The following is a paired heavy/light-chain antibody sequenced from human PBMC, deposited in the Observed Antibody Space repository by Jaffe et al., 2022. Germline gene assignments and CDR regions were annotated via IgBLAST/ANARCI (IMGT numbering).Light chain of an antibody. V-gene: IGLV2-14*03. CDR3: SSYASGSLVL. CDR2: NVS. J-gene: IGLJ2*01. CDR1: SSDVGGYKY. Sequence: QSALTQPASVSGSPGQSITISCTGTSSDVGGYKYVTWYQQHPGKAPKLMIYNVSNRPSGVSNRFSGSKSGNTASLTISGLQAEDEADYYCSSYASGSLVLFGGGTKLTVL.
Heavy chain of an antibody. V-gene: IGHV3-23*01. CDR1: GFTFTNYA. J-gene: IGHJ3*02. CDR2: ISGSGGPT. Sequence: EVQLLESGGGLVQPGGSLRLSCAASGFTFTNYAMSWVRQAPGKGLEWVSTISGSGGPTYFADSVKGRFTMSRDNSKNTLYLQMNSLRAEDTALYYCAKNALGDYLDAFDIWGQGTMVTVSS. D-gene: IGHD4-17*01. CDR3: AKNALGDYLDAFDI.